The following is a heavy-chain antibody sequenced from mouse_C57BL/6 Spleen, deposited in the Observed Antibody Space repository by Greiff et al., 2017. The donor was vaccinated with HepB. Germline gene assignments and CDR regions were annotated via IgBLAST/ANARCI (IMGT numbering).Heavy chain of an antibody. CDR1: GYSITSGYY. CDR2: ISYDGSN. V-gene: IGHV3-6*01. J-gene: IGHJ1*03. Sequence: EVKLQESGPGLVKPSQSLSLTCSVTGYSITSGYYWNWIRQFPGNKLEWMGYISYDGSNNYNPSLKNRISITRDTSKNQFFLKLNSVTTEDTATYYCARPYDYGGSDWYFDVWGTGTTVTVSS. D-gene: IGHD2-4*01. CDR3: ARPYDYGGSDWYFDV.